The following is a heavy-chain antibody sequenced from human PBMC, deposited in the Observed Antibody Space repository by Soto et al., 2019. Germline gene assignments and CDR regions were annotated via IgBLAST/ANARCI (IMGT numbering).Heavy chain of an antibody. CDR3: AKGPHSSAWHYFDY. CDR2: LSGGNT. CDR1: GVNFAGYA. Sequence: GPQRLCNAASGVNFAGYAMSWIRQAPGKGLEWVSTLSGGNTYYADSVKGRFTISRDNSENTLYLQMISLRVEDMAIYYCAKGPHSSAWHYFDYWGQGTLVTRSS. D-gene: IGHD6-19*01. V-gene: IGHV3-23*01. J-gene: IGHJ4*02.